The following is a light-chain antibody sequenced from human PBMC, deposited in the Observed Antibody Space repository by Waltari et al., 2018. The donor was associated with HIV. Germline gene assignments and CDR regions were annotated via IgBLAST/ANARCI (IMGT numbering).Light chain of an antibody. J-gene: IGLJ1*01. Sequence: QSALTQPPSASGSPGQSVTIFCTGTSSDVGGYNYVSWYQQHPDKAPKLIIFDVNNLPSGVPDRFSGSKSGNTASLTVSGLQAEDEADYYCSSYAGSDSPYVFGSGTTVTVL. CDR1: SSDVGGYNY. V-gene: IGLV2-8*01. CDR2: DVN. CDR3: SSYAGSDSPYV.